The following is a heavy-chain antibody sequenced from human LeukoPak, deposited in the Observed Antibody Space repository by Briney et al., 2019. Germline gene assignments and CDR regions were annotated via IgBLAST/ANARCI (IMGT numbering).Heavy chain of an antibody. V-gene: IGHV4-31*03. CDR2: IYYSGST. Sequence: PSQTLSLTCTVSGGSISSGGYYWSWIRQHPGKGLEWIGYIYYSGSTYYNPSLKSRVTISVDTSKNQFSLKLSSVTAADTAVYYCARVRIATQSMTRWYFDLWGRGTLVTVSS. CDR3: ARVRIATQSMTRWYFDL. CDR1: GGSISSGGYY. D-gene: IGHD1-26*01. J-gene: IGHJ2*01.